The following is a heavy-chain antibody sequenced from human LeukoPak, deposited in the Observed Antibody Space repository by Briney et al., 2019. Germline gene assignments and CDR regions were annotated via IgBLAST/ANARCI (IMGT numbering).Heavy chain of an antibody. Sequence: SETLSLTCAASGGSISSYYWSWIRQPPGKGLEWTGYIYYSGSTKYNPSSKSGVTISVDTSKNQFSLKLSSVTAADTAVYYCARAPYDFWSGYPIGWYYYYMYVWGKGTTVTVSS. D-gene: IGHD3-3*01. CDR1: GGSISSYY. CDR3: ARAPYDFWSGYPIGWYYYYMYV. CDR2: IYYSGST. J-gene: IGHJ6*03. V-gene: IGHV4-59*01.